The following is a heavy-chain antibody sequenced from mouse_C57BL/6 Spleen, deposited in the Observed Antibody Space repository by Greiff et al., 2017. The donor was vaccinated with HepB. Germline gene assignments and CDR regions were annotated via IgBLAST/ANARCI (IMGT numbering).Heavy chain of an antibody. J-gene: IGHJ2*01. D-gene: IGHD2-3*01. CDR2: IYTSDSET. CDR1: GYTFTSYW. V-gene: IGHV1-61*01. Sequence: QVQLQQPGAELVRPGSSVKLSCKASGYTFTSYWMDWVKQRPGQGLEWIGNIYTSDSETHYNQKFKDKATLTVDKSSSTAYMQLSSLTSEDSAGYYCARSDDGYYCYWGQGTTLTVSS. CDR3: ARSDDGYYCY.